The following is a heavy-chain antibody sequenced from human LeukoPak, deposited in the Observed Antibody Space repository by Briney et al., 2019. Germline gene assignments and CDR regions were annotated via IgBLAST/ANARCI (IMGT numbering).Heavy chain of an antibody. CDR3: ARQRRVRGAKEVYYYYYYYMDV. CDR2: INHSGST. D-gene: IGHD3-10*01. CDR1: GGSFSGYY. V-gene: IGHV4-34*01. J-gene: IGHJ6*03. Sequence: PSETLSLTCAVYGGSFSGYYWSWIRQPPGKGLEWIGEINHSGSTNYNPSLKSRVTISVDTSKNQFSLKLSSVTAADTAVYYCARQRRVRGAKEVYYYYYYYMDVWGKGTTVTISS.